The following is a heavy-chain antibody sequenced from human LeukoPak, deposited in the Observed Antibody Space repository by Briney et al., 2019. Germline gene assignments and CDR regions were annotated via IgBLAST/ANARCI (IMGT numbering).Heavy chain of an antibody. J-gene: IGHJ6*03. CDR1: GDSISSGFYY. CDR3: ARGYSYAYIHYYYMDV. V-gene: IGHV4-39*01. Sequence: PSETLSLTCTVSGDSISSGFYYWGWIRQPPGKGLEWIGSIYYSGSTYYNPSLKSRVSISVDTSKNQFSLKLSSVTAADTAVYYCARGYSYAYIHYYYMDVWGKGTTVTISS. CDR2: IYYSGST. D-gene: IGHD5-18*01.